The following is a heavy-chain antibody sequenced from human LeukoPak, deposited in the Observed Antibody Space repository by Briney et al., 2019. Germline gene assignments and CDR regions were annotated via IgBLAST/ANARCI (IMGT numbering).Heavy chain of an antibody. D-gene: IGHD3-10*01. CDR3: ARGAYQKNYYGSGSPPRY. Sequence: PSETLSLTCTVSGGSISSYYWSWIRQPPGKGLEWIGHIYYSGSTNYNPSLKSRVTISVDTSKNQFSLKLSSVTAADTAVYYCARGAYQKNYYGSGSPPRYWGQGTLVTVSS. V-gene: IGHV4-59*08. J-gene: IGHJ4*02. CDR1: GGSISSYY. CDR2: IYYSGST.